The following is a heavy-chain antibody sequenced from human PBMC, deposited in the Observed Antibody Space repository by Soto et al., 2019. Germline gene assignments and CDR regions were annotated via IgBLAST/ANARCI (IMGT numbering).Heavy chain of an antibody. V-gene: IGHV1-69*13. CDR2: IIPIFGTA. D-gene: IGHD2-8*01. J-gene: IGHJ5*02. CDR3: AKALTMASPNWFDP. Sequence: SVKVSCKASGGPFSTYAISWVRQAPGQGLEWMGGIIPIFGTANYAQRFLGRVTISADDSTSTAYMELRSLTSDDTAVYYCAKALTMASPNWFDPWGQRTQVTVSS. CDR1: GGPFSTYA.